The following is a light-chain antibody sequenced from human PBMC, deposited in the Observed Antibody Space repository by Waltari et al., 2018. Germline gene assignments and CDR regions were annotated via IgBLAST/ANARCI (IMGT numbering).Light chain of an antibody. CDR3: QQSSSTPPWT. CDR1: QTISSY. CDR2: TAS. J-gene: IGKJ1*01. V-gene: IGKV1-39*01. Sequence: DIQMTQSPSSLPASLGDSVTITCRASQTISSYLNWYQQKPGKAPHLLIYTASSLQSGVPSRFSGSGSGTDFTLTISSLQPEDFATYYCQQSSSTPPWTFGQGTKVEIK.